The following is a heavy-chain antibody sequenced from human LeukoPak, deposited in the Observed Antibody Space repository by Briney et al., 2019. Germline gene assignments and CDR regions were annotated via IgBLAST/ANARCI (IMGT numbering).Heavy chain of an antibody. CDR3: ARSASGSYPYYYYMDV. CDR2: IYTSGST. V-gene: IGHV4-4*07. D-gene: IGHD3-10*01. Sequence: KPSETLSLTCTVSGVSSSSYYWSWIRQPAGKGLEWIGRIYTSGSTNYNPSLKSRVTMSVDTSKNQFSLKLSSVTAADTAVYYCARSASGSYPYYYYMDVWGKGTTVTISS. CDR1: GVSSSSYY. J-gene: IGHJ6*03.